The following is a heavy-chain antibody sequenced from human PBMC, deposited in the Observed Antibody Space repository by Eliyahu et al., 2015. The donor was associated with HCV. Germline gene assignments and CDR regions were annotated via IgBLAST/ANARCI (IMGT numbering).Heavy chain of an antibody. CDR3: ATRGAYYYGSGSYFYN. V-gene: IGHV4-39*01. J-gene: IGHJ4*02. CDR1: GDSISSXSYY. CDR2: LYYSGTT. Sequence: QLQLQESGPGLVKPSETLSLTCTVSGDSISSXSYYWGWIRQPPGKGLEWIGSLYYSGTTHYNPSLKSRLTTSVDTSKNQFSLKLSSVTAADTAVYYCATRGAYYYGSGSYFYNWGQGTLVTVSS. D-gene: IGHD3-10*01.